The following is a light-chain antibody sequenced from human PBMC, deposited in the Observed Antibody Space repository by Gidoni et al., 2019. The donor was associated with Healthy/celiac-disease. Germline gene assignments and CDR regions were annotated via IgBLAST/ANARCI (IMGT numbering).Light chain of an antibody. CDR3: QQSYSTPPGYT. CDR2: AAS. J-gene: IGKJ2*01. V-gene: IGKV1-39*01. CDR1: QSISSY. Sequence: IQLTQSPSSLSASVGDSVTITCRASQSISSYLNWYQQKPGKAPKLLIYAASSLQSGVPSRFSGSGSGTDFTLTISSLQPEDFATYYCQQSYSTPPGYTFGQGTKLEIK.